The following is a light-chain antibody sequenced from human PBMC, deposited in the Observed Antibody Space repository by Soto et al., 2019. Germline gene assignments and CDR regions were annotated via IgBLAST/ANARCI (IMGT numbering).Light chain of an antibody. CDR2: EVT. CDR3: SSYTGGNPSYV. CDR1: SSDVGGYDY. J-gene: IGLJ1*01. Sequence: ALTQPPSASGSPGQSVTISCTGTSSDVGGYDYVSWYQQHPGKAPKLMTYEVTVRPSGVSDRFSGSKSGNTASLTVSGLQAEDEADYYCSSYTGGNPSYVFGTGTKVTVL. V-gene: IGLV2-8*01.